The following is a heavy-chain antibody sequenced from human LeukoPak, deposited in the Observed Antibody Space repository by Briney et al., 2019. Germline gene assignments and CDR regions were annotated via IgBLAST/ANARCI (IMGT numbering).Heavy chain of an antibody. V-gene: IGHV3-30*02. CDR2: IHADGNSK. CDR3: ARSLTAREYFQH. J-gene: IGHJ1*01. CDR1: GFPFISSG. D-gene: IGHD6-6*01. Sequence: GGSLRLSCAASGFPFISSGMHWVRQAPGKGLEWVTFIHADGNSKYYADSVEGRFTVSRDSPKNTLSLQMNSLRVEDTAVYYCARSLTAREYFQHWGQGTLVTVSS.